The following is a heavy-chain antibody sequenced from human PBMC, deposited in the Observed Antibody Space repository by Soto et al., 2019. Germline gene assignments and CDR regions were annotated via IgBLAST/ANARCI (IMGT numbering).Heavy chain of an antibody. CDR3: ARGHQDFWSGSRLHYYYYDGMDV. CDR2: IYHSGST. Sequence: SETLSLTCAVSGGSISSGGYSWSWIRQPPGKGLEWIGYIYHSGSTYYNPSLKSRVTISVDRSKNQFSLNLSSVTAADTAVYYCARGHQDFWSGSRLHYYYYDGMDVWGQGTTVTVSS. V-gene: IGHV4-30-2*01. D-gene: IGHD3-3*01. CDR1: GGSISSGGYS. J-gene: IGHJ6*02.